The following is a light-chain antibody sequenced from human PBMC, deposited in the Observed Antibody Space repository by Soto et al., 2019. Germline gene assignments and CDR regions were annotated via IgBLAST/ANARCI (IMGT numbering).Light chain of an antibody. J-gene: IGKJ5*01. CDR2: GAS. CDR1: QSVSNN. V-gene: IGKV3-15*01. Sequence: IVMTKSPAILSVSPGDRATLSCRAGQSVSNNLAWYQQKPGQAPRVLIYGASTRATGSPARFSGSGSGTHFTLTISSLEHEDVAVYYCRQRSNWPRITSGQGTRLEIK. CDR3: RQRSNWPRIT.